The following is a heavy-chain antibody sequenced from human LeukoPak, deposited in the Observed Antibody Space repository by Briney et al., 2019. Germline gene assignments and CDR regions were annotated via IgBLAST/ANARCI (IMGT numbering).Heavy chain of an antibody. D-gene: IGHD2-15*01. Sequence: VASVKVSCKASGYTFTGYYMHWVRQAPGQGLEWMGWINPNSGGTNYAQKFQGRVTMTRDTSISTAYMELSRLRSDDTAVYYCARSPSLLDYYFDYWGQGTLVTVSS. CDR3: ARSPSLLDYYFDY. V-gene: IGHV1-2*02. CDR2: INPNSGGT. J-gene: IGHJ4*02. CDR1: GYTFTGYY.